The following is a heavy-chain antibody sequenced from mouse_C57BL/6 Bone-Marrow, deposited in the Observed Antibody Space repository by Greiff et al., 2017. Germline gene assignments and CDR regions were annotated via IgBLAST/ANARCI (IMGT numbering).Heavy chain of an antibody. V-gene: IGHV1-15*01. CDR2: IDPETGGT. CDR3: AGGGYYCSSSCYALDY. Sequence: QVQLQQSGAELVRPGASVTLSCKASGYTFTDYEMHWVKQTPVHGLEWIGAIDPETGGTAYNQKFKGKAILTADKSSSTAYMGLRSLTSEDSAVYYGAGGGYYCSSSCYALDYWGQGTSVTVSA. CDR1: GYTFTDYE. J-gene: IGHJ4*01. D-gene: IGHD1-1*01.